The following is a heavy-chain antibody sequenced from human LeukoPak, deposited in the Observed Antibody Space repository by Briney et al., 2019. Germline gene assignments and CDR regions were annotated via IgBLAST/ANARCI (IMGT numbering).Heavy chain of an antibody. J-gene: IGHJ5*02. CDR2: IYHSGST. CDR3: ARGGGPYCGYYWFYP. V-gene: IGHV4-34*01. CDR1: GGSFSGYY. Sequence: PSETLSLTCAVYGGSFSGYYWSWIRQPPGKGLEWIGDIYHSGSTNYNPSLKSRVTISVDTSKNQFSLKLRSVTAADTAVYYCARGGGPYCGYYWFYPGGQGTGVTV. D-gene: IGHD3-10*01.